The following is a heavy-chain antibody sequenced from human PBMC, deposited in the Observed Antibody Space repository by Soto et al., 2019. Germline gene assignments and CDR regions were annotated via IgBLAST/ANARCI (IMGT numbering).Heavy chain of an antibody. Sequence: SQTLSLTCAISGESVSSNSAAWNWIRQSPSRGLEWLGRTYYRSRWYHDYTVSMKSRITINPDTSKNQFSLQLNSVTLEDTAVYYCARVNWNLGYYGMDVWGQGTTVTVSS. CDR1: GESVSSNSAA. V-gene: IGHV6-1*01. J-gene: IGHJ6*02. CDR2: TYYRSRWYH. CDR3: ARVNWNLGYYGMDV. D-gene: IGHD1-7*01.